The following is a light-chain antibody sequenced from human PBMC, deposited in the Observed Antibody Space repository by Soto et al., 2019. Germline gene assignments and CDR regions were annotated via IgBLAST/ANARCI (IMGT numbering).Light chain of an antibody. CDR3: QQRSVWPPLN. Sequence: VLTQSPDTLSLSQGERAILSCRATETVGSNLAWFQQKPGQTPRLLIYDTSTRVPGIPARFRGTGYGRDFTLTISSLEPEDFAVYYCQQRSVWPPLNFGGGTEVQIK. CDR2: DTS. V-gene: IGKV3-11*02. J-gene: IGKJ4*01. CDR1: ETVGSN.